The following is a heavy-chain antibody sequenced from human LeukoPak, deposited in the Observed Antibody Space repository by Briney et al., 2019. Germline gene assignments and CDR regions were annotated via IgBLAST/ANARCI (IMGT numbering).Heavy chain of an antibody. CDR1: GFTFSSYE. Sequence: GGSLRLSCAASGFTFSSYEMNWVRQAPGKGLEWVSYISSSGSTIYYADSVKGRFTISRDNAKNSLYLQMNSLRAEDTAVYYCASEGGGYRNIYLYWGQGTLVTVSS. V-gene: IGHV3-48*03. J-gene: IGHJ4*02. CDR2: ISSSGSTI. D-gene: IGHD5-24*01. CDR3: ASEGGGYRNIYLY.